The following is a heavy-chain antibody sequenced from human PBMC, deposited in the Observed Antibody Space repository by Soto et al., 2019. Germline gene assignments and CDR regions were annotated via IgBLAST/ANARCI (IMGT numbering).Heavy chain of an antibody. CDR3: ARAVTAGGHFGMEV. D-gene: IGHD4-17*01. CDR2: VIPLFGTS. V-gene: IGHV1-69*06. Sequence: QVQLVQSGAEVKEPGSSVKVACQASGGACSTYAISWVRQAPGQGLEWMGGVIPLFGTSNYLPKFQGRVSIAADRSTETVYRELRRLRFDDTAVYFCARAVTAGGHFGMEVRGHGTTVTVSS. J-gene: IGHJ6*02. CDR1: GGACSTYA.